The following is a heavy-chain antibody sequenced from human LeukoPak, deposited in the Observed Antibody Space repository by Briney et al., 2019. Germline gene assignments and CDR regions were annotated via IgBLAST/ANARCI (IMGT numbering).Heavy chain of an antibody. V-gene: IGHV3-23*01. J-gene: IGHJ4*02. CDR3: SYGDYGGYFQY. D-gene: IGHD4-17*01. Sequence: GGSLRLSCAASGFTFSSYAMSWVRQAPGKGLEWVSAISGSGGSTYYADSVKGRFTISRDNSKNTLYLQMNSLRAEDTAVYYCSYGDYGGYFQYWGQGTLVTVSS. CDR2: ISGSGGST. CDR1: GFTFSSYA.